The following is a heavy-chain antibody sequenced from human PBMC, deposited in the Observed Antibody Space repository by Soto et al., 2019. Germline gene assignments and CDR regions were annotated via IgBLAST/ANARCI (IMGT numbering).Heavy chain of an antibody. D-gene: IGHD5-18*01. CDR1: GYTFTGYY. V-gene: IGHV1-69*13. J-gene: IGHJ4*02. Sequence: GASVKVSCKASGYTFTGYYMHWVRQAPGQGLEWMGGIIPIFGTANYAQKFQGRVTITADESTSTAYMELSSLRSEDTAVYYCARLLHGYSPVFDYWGQGTLVTVSS. CDR2: IIPIFGTA. CDR3: ARLLHGYSPVFDY.